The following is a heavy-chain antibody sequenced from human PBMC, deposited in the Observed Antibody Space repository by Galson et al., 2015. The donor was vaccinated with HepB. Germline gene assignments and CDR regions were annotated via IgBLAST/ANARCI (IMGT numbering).Heavy chain of an antibody. J-gene: IGHJ1*01. Sequence: SVKVSCKASGYSFTTYAINWVRQAPGQGLEWMGWINTNTGNPTYAQGFKGRSVFSLDTSVSTAYLQINSLKAEDTAVYYCARKYCGNAQFFQHWGQGTLVTVSS. V-gene: IGHV7-4-1*02. CDR3: ARKYCGNAQFFQH. CDR1: GYSFTTYA. CDR2: INTNTGNP. D-gene: IGHD4-23*01.